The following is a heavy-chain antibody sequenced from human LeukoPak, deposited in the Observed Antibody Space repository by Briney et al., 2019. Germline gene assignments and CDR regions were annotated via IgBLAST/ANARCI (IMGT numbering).Heavy chain of an antibody. CDR3: AREGPNLYSSSWAPIPHYYYYGMDV. Sequence: SETLSLTCTVSGGSISSYYWSWIRQPAGKGLEWIGRIYTSGSTNYNPSLKSRVTMSVDTSKNQFSPKLSSVTAADTAVYYCAREGPNLYSSSWAPIPHYYYYGMDVWGQGTTVTVSS. CDR1: GGSISSYY. CDR2: IYTSGST. D-gene: IGHD6-13*01. V-gene: IGHV4-4*07. J-gene: IGHJ6*02.